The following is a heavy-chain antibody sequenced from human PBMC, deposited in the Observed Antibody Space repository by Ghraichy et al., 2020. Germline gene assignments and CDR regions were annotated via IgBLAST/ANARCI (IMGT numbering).Heavy chain of an antibody. V-gene: IGHV3-49*04. Sequence: GGSLRLSCTASGFTFGDYAMSWVRQAPGKGLEWVGFIRSKAYGGTTEYAASVKGRFTISRDDSKSIAYLQMNSLKTEDTAVYYCTRERGQLLVMNWFDPWGQGTLVTVSS. CDR3: TRERGQLLVMNWFDP. CDR2: IRSKAYGGTT. J-gene: IGHJ5*02. D-gene: IGHD2-21*01. CDR1: GFTFGDYA.